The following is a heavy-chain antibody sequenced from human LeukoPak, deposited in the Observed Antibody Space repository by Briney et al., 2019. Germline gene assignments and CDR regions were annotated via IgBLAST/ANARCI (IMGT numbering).Heavy chain of an antibody. V-gene: IGHV3-23*01. Sequence: PGGSLRLSCAASGFTFSSYAMSWVRQPPGKGLEWVSAISGSGGSTYYADSVKGRFTISRDNSNHTLHLQINSLTADDAAVYYCAEKDYGDFYFDYWGQGTLVTVSS. CDR1: GFTFSSYA. D-gene: IGHD4-17*01. CDR3: AEKDYGDFYFDY. J-gene: IGHJ4*02. CDR2: ISGSGGST.